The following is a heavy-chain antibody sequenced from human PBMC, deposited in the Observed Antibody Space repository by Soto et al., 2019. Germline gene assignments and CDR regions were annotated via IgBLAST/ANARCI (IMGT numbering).Heavy chain of an antibody. V-gene: IGHV4-59*01. D-gene: IGHD4-17*01. CDR1: GGSISSYY. CDR2: IYYSGST. Sequence: PSETLSLTCTVSGGSISSYYWSWIRQPPGKGLEWIGYIYYSGSTNYNPSLKSRVTISVDTSKNQFSLKLSSVTAADTAVYYCARDGFYGGNFDYWGQGTLVTVSS. J-gene: IGHJ4*02. CDR3: ARDGFYGGNFDY.